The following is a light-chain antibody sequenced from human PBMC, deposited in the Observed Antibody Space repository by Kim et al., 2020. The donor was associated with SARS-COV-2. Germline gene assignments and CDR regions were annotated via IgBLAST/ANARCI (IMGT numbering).Light chain of an antibody. J-gene: IGLJ3*02. V-gene: IGLV3-25*03. CDR2: KDS. CDR3: QSVDSSGTSWG. CDR1: ALPKQY. Sequence: SYELTQPPSVSVSPGQTARITCSGDALPKQYAFWYQQKPGQAPVSVIYKDSERPSGIPERFSGSSSGTTVTLTISGVQAEDEADYYCQSVDSSGTSWGFGGGTQLTVL.